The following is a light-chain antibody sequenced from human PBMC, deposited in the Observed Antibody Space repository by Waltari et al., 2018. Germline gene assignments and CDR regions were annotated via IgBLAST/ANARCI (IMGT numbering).Light chain of an antibody. CDR2: EVS. V-gene: IGLV2-23*02. J-gene: IGLJ3*02. Sequence: QSALTHPASVSGSPGQSIPISCTGTSRDVGGYNLVSWYQQHPGKAPKLMIYEVSKRPSGVSNRFSGSKSGNTASLTISGLQAEDEADYYCCSYAGSSTWVFGGGTKLTVL. CDR1: SRDVGGYNL. CDR3: CSYAGSSTWV.